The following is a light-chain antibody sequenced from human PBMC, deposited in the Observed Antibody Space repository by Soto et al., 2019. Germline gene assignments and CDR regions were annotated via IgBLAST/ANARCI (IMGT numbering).Light chain of an antibody. V-gene: IGKV3D-20*02. Sequence: EIVLTQCPGTLSLSPGERASLSCRASQSVSSSYLAWYQQKPGQAPRLVIYEASNRATGIPARFSGSGSGTDFTLTIGSLEPEDFAVYYGQQRSTWPPFTFGPGTKVDIK. CDR2: EAS. J-gene: IGKJ3*01. CDR3: QQRSTWPPFT. CDR1: QSVSSSY.